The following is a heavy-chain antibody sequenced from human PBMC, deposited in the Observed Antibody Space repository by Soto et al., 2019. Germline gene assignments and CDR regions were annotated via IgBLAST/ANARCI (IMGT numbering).Heavy chain of an antibody. J-gene: IGHJ5*02. CDR1: GFSLSTSGVG. Sequence: QITLKESGPTLVKPTQTLTLTCTFSGFSLSTSGVGVGWIRQPPGKALEWLALIYWDDDKRYSPSLKSRLTMTKNTAKTQVVLTMTNRDPVDTATYYCAHRQWFGGSGNNRYNWYDPWGQGTLVTVSS. D-gene: IGHD3-10*01. V-gene: IGHV2-5*02. CDR2: IYWDDDK. CDR3: AHRQWFGGSGNNRYNWYDP.